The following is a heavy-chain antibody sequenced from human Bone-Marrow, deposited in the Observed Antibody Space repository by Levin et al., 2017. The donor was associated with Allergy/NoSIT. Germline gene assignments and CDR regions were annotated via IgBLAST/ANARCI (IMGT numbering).Heavy chain of an antibody. CDR3: ARDRGIAAYYNWFDP. Sequence: ASVKVSCKASGYTFTSNSMNWVRQAPGQGLEWMGWINTNTGSPTYAQGFTGRFVFSLDTSVSTAYLQINSLKAEDTAVYYCARDRGIAAYYNWFDPWGQGTLVTVSS. CDR2: INTNTGSP. D-gene: IGHD6-13*01. J-gene: IGHJ5*02. V-gene: IGHV7-4-1*02. CDR1: GYTFTSNS.